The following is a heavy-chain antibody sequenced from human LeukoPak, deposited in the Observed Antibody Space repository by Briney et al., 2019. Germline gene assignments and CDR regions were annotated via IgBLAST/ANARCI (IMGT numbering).Heavy chain of an antibody. D-gene: IGHD4-17*01. J-gene: IGHJ4*02. V-gene: IGHV1-69*13. CDR2: IIPIFGTA. CDR3: VPDPDYGDGGGFDY. Sequence: SVKVSCKASGGIFSSYAISWVRQAPGQGLEWMGGIIPIFGTANYAQKFQGRVTITADESTSTAYMELSSLRSEDTAVYYCVPDPDYGDGGGFDYWGQGTLVTVSS. CDR1: GGIFSSYA.